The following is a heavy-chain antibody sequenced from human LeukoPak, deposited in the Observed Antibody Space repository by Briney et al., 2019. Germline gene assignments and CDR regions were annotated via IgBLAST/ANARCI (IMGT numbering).Heavy chain of an antibody. D-gene: IGHD3-3*01. Sequence: PSETLSLTCTVSGGSLSSGDYYWRWLRQPPGKGLEWIGYIYYSGSTYYNPSLKTRVTISVNKSKNQFSLKPSSVTAAATALYSCARVRSITIFGVVIDRNWFDPWGQGTLVTVSS. J-gene: IGHJ5*02. V-gene: IGHV4-30-4*08. CDR1: GGSLSSGDYY. CDR3: ARVRSITIFGVVIDRNWFDP. CDR2: IYYSGST.